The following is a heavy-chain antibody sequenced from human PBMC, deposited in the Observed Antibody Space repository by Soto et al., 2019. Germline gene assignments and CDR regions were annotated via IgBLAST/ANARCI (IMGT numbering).Heavy chain of an antibody. V-gene: IGHV3-74*01. D-gene: IGHD6-13*01. CDR2: INSDGSST. J-gene: IGHJ4*02. CDR1: GFTFSSYW. CDR3: VAPQLGRYYVDY. Sequence: EVQLVESGGGLVQPGGSLRLSCAASGFTFSSYWMHWVRQAPGKGLVWVSRINSDGSSTSYADSVKGRFTISRDNAKNTLYLQMNSLRDEDTAVYYCVAPQLGRYYVDYWGQGTLVTVSS.